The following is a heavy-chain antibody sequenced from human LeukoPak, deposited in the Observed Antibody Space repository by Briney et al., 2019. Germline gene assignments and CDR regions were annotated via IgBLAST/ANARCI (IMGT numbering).Heavy chain of an antibody. V-gene: IGHV4-39*07. CDR2: IYYSGST. Sequence: SETLSLTCTVSGGSISSSSYYWGWIRQPPGKGLEWIGSIYYSGSTYYNPSLKSRATISVDTSKNQFSLKLSSVTAADTAVYYCAREDYDILTGYLGHYYYYYMDVWGKGTTVTISS. CDR3: AREDYDILTGYLGHYYYYYMDV. CDR1: GGSISSSSYY. D-gene: IGHD3-9*01. J-gene: IGHJ6*03.